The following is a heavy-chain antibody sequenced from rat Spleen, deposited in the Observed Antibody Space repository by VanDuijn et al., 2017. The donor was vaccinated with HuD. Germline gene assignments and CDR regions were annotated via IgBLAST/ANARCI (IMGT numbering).Heavy chain of an antibody. V-gene: IGHV5-7*01. CDR2: VIYDGSST. D-gene: IGHD1-11*01. CDR1: GFTFSDYY. J-gene: IGHJ3*01. CDR3: SRNNYGGYSELGWFAY. Sequence: EVQLVESGGGLVQPGRSMKLSCAASGFTFSDYYMAWVRQAPKKGLEWVATVIYDGSSTFYRDSVRDRFTISRDNAKSTLYLQMDSLKSEDTATYYCSRNNYGGYSELGWFAYWGQGTLVTVSS.